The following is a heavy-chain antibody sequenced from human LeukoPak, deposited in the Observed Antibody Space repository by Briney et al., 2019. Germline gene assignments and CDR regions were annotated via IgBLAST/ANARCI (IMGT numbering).Heavy chain of an antibody. V-gene: IGHV5-51*01. CDR2: IYPGDSDT. CDR3: ARRVNAYSSSWYTDY. J-gene: IGHJ4*02. CDR1: GYSFTSYW. D-gene: IGHD6-13*01. Sequence: GESLKISCKCSGYSFTSYWIGWVRQMPGKGLEWMGIIYPGDSDTRYSPSFQGQVTISADKSISTAYLQWSSLKASDTAMYYCARRVNAYSSSWYTDYWGQGTLVTVSS.